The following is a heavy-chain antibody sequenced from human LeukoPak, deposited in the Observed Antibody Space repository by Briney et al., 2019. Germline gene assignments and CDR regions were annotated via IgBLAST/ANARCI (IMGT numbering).Heavy chain of an antibody. V-gene: IGHV1-2*02. Sequence: GASVKVSCKASGYTFTCYYMHWVRQAPGQGLEWMGWINPNSGGTNYAQKFQGRVTMTRDTSISTAYMELSRLRSDDTAVYYCARGPDYYDSSGYRMAFDPWGQGTLVTVSS. D-gene: IGHD3-22*01. J-gene: IGHJ5*02. CDR3: ARGPDYYDSSGYRMAFDP. CDR2: INPNSGGT. CDR1: GYTFTCYY.